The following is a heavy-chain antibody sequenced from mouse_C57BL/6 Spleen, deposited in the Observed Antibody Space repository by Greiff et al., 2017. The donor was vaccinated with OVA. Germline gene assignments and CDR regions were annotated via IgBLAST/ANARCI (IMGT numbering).Heavy chain of an antibody. Sequence: QVQLQQSGAELVRPGASVTLSCKASGYTFTDYEMHWVKQTPVHGLEWIGAIDPETGGTAYNQKFKGKAILTADKSSSTAYMERRSLTSEDSAVYYCTSYGSSQAWFAYWGQGTLVTVSA. V-gene: IGHV1-15*01. CDR2: IDPETGGT. D-gene: IGHD1-1*01. J-gene: IGHJ3*01. CDR3: TSYGSSQAWFAY. CDR1: GYTFTDYE.